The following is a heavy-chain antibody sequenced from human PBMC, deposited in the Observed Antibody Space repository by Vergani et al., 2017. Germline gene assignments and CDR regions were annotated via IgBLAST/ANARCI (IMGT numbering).Heavy chain of an antibody. CDR1: GGTFSSYA. CDR2: IIPIFGTA. J-gene: IGHJ4*02. Sequence: QVQLVQSGAEVKKPGSSVKVSCKASGGTFSSYAISWVRQAPGQGLEWMGGIIPIFGTANYAQKFQGRVTSTADKSTSTVYMELSSLRSEDTAVYYCARDSTEYSGYEHFDYWGQGTLVTVSS. V-gene: IGHV1-69*06. D-gene: IGHD5-12*01. CDR3: ARDSTEYSGYEHFDY.